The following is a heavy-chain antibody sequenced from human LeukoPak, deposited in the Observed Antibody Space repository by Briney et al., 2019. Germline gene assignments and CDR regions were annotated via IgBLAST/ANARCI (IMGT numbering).Heavy chain of an antibody. V-gene: IGHV4-59*01. CDR3: ARGQEKYELLSSFDY. J-gene: IGHJ4*02. Sequence: PPETLSLTCSVSGGSMNSYYWSWVRQPPGKGLEWIGFMYYTGSTNYNPSLKSRVTISVDTSKNQFSLNLYSVTAADTALYFCARGQEKYELLSSFDYWGQGILVTVSS. CDR1: GGSMNSYY. CDR2: MYYTGST. D-gene: IGHD2-2*01.